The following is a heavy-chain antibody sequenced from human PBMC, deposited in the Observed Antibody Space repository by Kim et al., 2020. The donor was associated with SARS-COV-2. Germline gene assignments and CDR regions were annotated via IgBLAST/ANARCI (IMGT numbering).Heavy chain of an antibody. CDR3: ARNRIRPDRVGYYYYYGMDV. CDR1: GFTFSSYS. J-gene: IGHJ6*02. Sequence: GGSLRLSCAASGFTFSSYSMNWVRQAPGKGLEWVSSISSSSSYIYYADSVKGRFTISRDNAKNSLYLQMNSLRAEDTAVYYCARNRIRPDRVGYYYYYGMDVWGQGTTVTVSS. D-gene: IGHD3-16*01. CDR2: ISSSSSYI. V-gene: IGHV3-21*01.